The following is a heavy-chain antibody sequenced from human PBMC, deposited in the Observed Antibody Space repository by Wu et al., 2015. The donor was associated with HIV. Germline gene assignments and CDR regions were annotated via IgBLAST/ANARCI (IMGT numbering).Heavy chain of an antibody. V-gene: IGHV1-2*02. CDR3: CRRLRTGIGTSNWYF. CDR1: GYSLSAYY. J-gene: IGHJ2*01. Sequence: QGQLVQSGTEVKNPGASVKVSCKASGYSLSAYYMHWVRQAPGQGLEWMGWLHPSNGDTKYAPSFQGRVTMTLDTSINTAYMELNSLRSDDTALYFTCRRLRTGIGTSNWYF. CDR2: LHPSNGDT. D-gene: IGHD5/OR15-5a*01.